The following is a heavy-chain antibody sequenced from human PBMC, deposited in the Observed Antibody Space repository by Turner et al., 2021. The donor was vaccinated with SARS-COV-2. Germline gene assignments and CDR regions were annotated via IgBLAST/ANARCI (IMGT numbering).Heavy chain of an antibody. V-gene: IGHV3-74*01. Sequence: EVQLVQSGGGLVQPGGSLRLSCAASGFTFSTYWMHWVRQAPGERRVWVSRMSPDGTITTHADSVKGRFTIARDNAKNTLYLQVNSLRAEDTALYYCARGGSSGYSYGFYWGQGTLVTVSS. CDR2: MSPDGTIT. J-gene: IGHJ4*02. D-gene: IGHD5-18*01. CDR1: GFTFSTYW. CDR3: ARGGSSGYSYGFY.